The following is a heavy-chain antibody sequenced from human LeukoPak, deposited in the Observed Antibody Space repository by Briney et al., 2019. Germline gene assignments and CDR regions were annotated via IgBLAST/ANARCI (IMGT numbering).Heavy chain of an antibody. CDR2: ISYDGNAK. CDR1: GSTFSGYG. J-gene: IGHJ4*02. V-gene: IGHV3-30*18. CDR3: ANKLSYSSGWF. D-gene: IGHD6-19*01. Sequence: GGSLRLSCAASGSTFSGYGMHWVRQAPGKGLEWVAVISYDGNAKYYADSVKGRFTISRDNSKNTVYLQMNSLRTEDTAVYYCANKLSYSSGWFWGQGTLVTVSS.